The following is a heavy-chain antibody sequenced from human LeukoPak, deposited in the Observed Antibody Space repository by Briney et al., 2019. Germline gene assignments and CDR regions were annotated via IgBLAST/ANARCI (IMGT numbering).Heavy chain of an antibody. J-gene: IGHJ1*01. CDR3: ARHGPYSSSWYQYFQH. V-gene: IGHV4-61*01. CDR2: IYYSGST. Sequence: SQTLSLTCTVSGDSISSGNYHWSWIRQPPGKGLEWIGYIYYSGSTNYNPSLKSRVTISVDTSKYQFSLKLSSVTAADTAVYYCARHGPYSSSWYQYFQHWGQGTLVTVSS. D-gene: IGHD6-13*01. CDR1: GDSISSGNYH.